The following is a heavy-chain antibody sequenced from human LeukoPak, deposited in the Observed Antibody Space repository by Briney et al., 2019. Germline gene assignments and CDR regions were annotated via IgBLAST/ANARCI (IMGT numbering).Heavy chain of an antibody. CDR2: INPNSGGT. J-gene: IGHJ6*02. CDR3: ARDHCTSSGCYEYYYYGMDV. V-gene: IGHV1-2*02. CDR1: GYTFTDNY. D-gene: IGHD2-2*01. Sequence: GASVKASCKASGYTFTDNYIQWVRQAPGQGLGWMGWINPNSGGTNSAQKFQGRVTMTRDTSVSTAYMELSRLRSDDTAVYYCARDHCTSSGCYEYYYYGMDVWGQGTTVTVSS.